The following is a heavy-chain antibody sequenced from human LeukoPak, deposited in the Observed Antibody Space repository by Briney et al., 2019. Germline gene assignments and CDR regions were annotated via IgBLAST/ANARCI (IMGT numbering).Heavy chain of an antibody. D-gene: IGHD2-2*01. V-gene: IGHV4-34*01. J-gene: IGHJ4*02. Sequence: SETLSLTCAVYGGSFSGYYWSWIRQPPGKGLEWIGEINHSGCTNYNPSLKSRVTISVDTSKNQFSLKLSSVTAADTAVYYCARGLHCSSTSCYEGAFDYWGQGTLVTVSS. CDR2: INHSGCT. CDR3: ARGLHCSSTSCYEGAFDY. CDR1: GGSFSGYY.